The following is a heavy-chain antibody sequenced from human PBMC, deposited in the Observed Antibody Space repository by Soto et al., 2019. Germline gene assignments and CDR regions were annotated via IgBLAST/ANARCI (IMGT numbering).Heavy chain of an antibody. D-gene: IGHD2-21*02. CDR3: ARSDGDPVEVNWFDP. CDR1: GYSFTSYW. CDR2: IYPGDSDT. J-gene: IGHJ5*02. Sequence: PGESLKICCKGSGYSFTSYWIGWVRQMPGKGLEWMGIIYPGDSDTRYSPSFQGQVTISADKSISTAYLQWSSLKASDTAMYYCARSDGDPVEVNWFDPWGQGTLVTVSS. V-gene: IGHV5-51*01.